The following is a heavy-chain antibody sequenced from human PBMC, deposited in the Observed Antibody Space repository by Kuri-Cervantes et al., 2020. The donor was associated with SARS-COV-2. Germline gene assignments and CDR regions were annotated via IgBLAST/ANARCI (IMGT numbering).Heavy chain of an antibody. CDR2: IYTSGST. J-gene: IGHJ5*02. CDR1: GGSISSGSYY. Sequence: SETLSLTCTVSGGSISSGSYYWSWIRQPAGKGLEWIGHIYTSGSTNYNPSLKSRVTISVDTSKNQFSLKLSSVTAADTAVYYCAREGITIPNWFDPWGQGTLVTDSS. D-gene: IGHD3-3*01. CDR3: AREGITIPNWFDP. V-gene: IGHV4-61*09.